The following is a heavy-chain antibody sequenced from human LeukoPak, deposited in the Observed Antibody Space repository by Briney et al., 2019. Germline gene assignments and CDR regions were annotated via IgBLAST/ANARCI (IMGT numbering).Heavy chain of an antibody. CDR1: GFTFSSYA. CDR3: ARGRIAAADPYYFDY. CDR2: IRSSGGST. J-gene: IGHJ4*02. V-gene: IGHV3-23*01. D-gene: IGHD6-13*01. Sequence: GGSLRLSCAASGFTFSSYAMSWVRQAPGKGLEWVSTIRSSGGSTYYADSVKGRFTISRDNSKNTLYLQMNSLRAEDTAVYYCARGRIAAADPYYFDYWGQGTLVTVSS.